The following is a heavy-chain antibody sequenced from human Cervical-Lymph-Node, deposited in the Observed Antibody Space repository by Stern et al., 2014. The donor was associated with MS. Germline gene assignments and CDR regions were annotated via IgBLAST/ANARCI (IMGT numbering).Heavy chain of an antibody. Sequence: VQLEQSGAEVKKPGASVKVSCKASGYTFTNYDVNWVRQATGQGLEWIGWMNPNSCNTGAAQKFQGRAALTGNNSINTAYMELRSLRSDDTAAYYCATSQGAVWGQGTVVIVSS. D-gene: IGHD3-16*01. CDR1: GYTFTNYD. CDR2: MNPNSCNT. V-gene: IGHV1-8*01. CDR3: ATSQGAV. J-gene: IGHJ4*02.